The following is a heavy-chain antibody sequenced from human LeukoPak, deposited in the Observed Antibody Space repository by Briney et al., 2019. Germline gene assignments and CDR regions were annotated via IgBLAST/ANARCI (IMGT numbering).Heavy chain of an antibody. CDR2: IKQDGSEK. D-gene: IGHD3-22*01. V-gene: IGHV3-7*01. CDR3: ARTYVPTYYFDSSGHYQAYFDY. CDR1: GLTFSSYW. J-gene: IGHJ4*02. Sequence: GGSLRLSCAASGLTFSSYWMSWVRQAPEKGLEWVANIKQDGSEKYYVDSVKGRFTITRDNAKNSLYLQMNSLRAEDTAVYYCARTYVPTYYFDSSGHYQAYFDYWGQGTLVTVSS.